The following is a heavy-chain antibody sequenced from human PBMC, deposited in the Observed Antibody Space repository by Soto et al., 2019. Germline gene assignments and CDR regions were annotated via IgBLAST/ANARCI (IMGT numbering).Heavy chain of an antibody. D-gene: IGHD3-16*02. V-gene: IGHV3-23*01. CDR3: AKDQSDYIWGSYRYTPYYFDY. CDR1: GFTFSSYA. J-gene: IGHJ4*02. CDR2: ISGSGGST. Sequence: PGGSLRLSCAASGFTFSSYAMSWVRQAPGKGLEWVSAISGSGGSTYYADSVKGRFTISRDNSKNTLYLQMNSLRAEDTAVYYCAKDQSDYIWGSYRYTPYYFDYWGQGTLVTVSS.